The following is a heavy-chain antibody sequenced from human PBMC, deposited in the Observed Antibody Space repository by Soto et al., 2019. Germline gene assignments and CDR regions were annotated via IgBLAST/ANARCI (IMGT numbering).Heavy chain of an antibody. CDR3: AQTLGLAVSGPGRFDL. J-gene: IGHJ2*01. D-gene: IGHD6-19*01. CDR1: GGTFSRYA. CDR2: ITPIFGTP. V-gene: IGHV1-69*12. Sequence: QVQLVQSGTEVKKPGSSVKVSCKASGGTFSRYAINWVRQAPGQGLEWMGGITPIFGTPNYAQKFQGRVTINADGSTKTAYMELRGLRSEDTAVYYCAQTLGLAVSGPGRFDLWGRGTLVTVTS.